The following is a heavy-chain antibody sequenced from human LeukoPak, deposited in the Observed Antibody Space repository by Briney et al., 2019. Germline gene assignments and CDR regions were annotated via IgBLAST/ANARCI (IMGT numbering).Heavy chain of an antibody. Sequence: SEALSLTCAVYGGSFSGYYWGWIRQPPGKGLEWIGEINHSGSTNYNPSLKSRVTISVDASKNQFSLKLSSVTAADTAVYYCARGASTVVTPSPTLDYWGQGTLVTVSS. J-gene: IGHJ4*02. CDR1: GGSFSGYY. CDR3: ARGASTVVTPSPTLDY. CDR2: INHSGST. V-gene: IGHV4-34*01. D-gene: IGHD4-23*01.